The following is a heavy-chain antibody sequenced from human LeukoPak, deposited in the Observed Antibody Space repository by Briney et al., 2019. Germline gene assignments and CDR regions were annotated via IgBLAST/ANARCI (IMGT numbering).Heavy chain of an antibody. Sequence: GGSLRLSCAASGFTFSSYGMHWVRQAPGKGLEWVAVISYDGSNKYYADSVKGRFTISRDNSKNTLYLQMNSLRAEDTAVYYCAKVANRGWGDAFDIWGQGTMVTVSS. CDR2: ISYDGSNK. J-gene: IGHJ3*02. CDR3: AKVANRGWGDAFDI. V-gene: IGHV3-30*18. D-gene: IGHD3-10*01. CDR1: GFTFSSYG.